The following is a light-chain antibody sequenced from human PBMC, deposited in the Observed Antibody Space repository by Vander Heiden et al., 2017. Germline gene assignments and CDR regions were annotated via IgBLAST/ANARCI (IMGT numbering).Light chain of an antibody. V-gene: IGKV1-33*01. CDR3: QQQDSVPYT. CDR1: QDISKY. CDR2: EAS. Sequence: DIQMTQSPSSLSASVGDRVTITCQASQDISKYLNWYQQKAGKAPKLLIYEASDLETGVPSRLSGSRSETNFTFTVSSLQPEHIATSYCQQQDSVPYTFGQATKVEIK. J-gene: IGKJ2*01.